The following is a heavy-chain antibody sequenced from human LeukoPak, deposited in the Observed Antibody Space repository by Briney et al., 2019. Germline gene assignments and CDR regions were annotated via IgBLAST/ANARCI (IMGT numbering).Heavy chain of an antibody. D-gene: IGHD3-22*01. CDR3: ARAWLLLVKPFDY. CDR1: GGSFSGYY. CDR2: INHSGST. J-gene: IGHJ4*02. Sequence: SETLSLTCAVYGGSFSGYYWSWIRQPPRKGVGGIGEINHSGSTNYNPSLKSRVTISVDTSKNQFSLKLSSVTAADTAVYYCARAWLLLVKPFDYWGQGTLVTVSS. V-gene: IGHV4-34*01.